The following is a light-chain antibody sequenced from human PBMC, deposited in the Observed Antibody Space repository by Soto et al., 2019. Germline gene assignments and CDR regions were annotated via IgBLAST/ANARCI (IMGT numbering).Light chain of an antibody. CDR1: QSISSY. J-gene: IGKJ4*01. Sequence: DIQMTQSPSSLSASVGDRVTITCRASQSISSYLNWYQQKPRKAPKLLIYAASSLQSGVPSRFSGSGSGTDFTLTISSLQPEDFATYYCQQSYSTLTFGGGTKVEIK. V-gene: IGKV1-39*01. CDR3: QQSYSTLT. CDR2: AAS.